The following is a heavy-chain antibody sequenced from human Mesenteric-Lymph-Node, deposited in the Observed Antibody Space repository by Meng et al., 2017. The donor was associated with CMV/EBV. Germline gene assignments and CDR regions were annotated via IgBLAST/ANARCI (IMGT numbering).Heavy chain of an antibody. CDR2: ISNDGKNK. V-gene: IGHV3-30*04. CDR1: GFSFSTYA. J-gene: IGHJ3*02. Sequence: GGSLRLSCAASGFSFSTYAMHWVRQAPGTGLEWVAVISNDGKNKYYADSVEGRFTISRDNSKNTLYLEMDSLRAEDTAVYYCARAGLLTDAFDIWGQGTMVTVSS. D-gene: IGHD2-8*01. CDR3: ARAGLLTDAFDI.